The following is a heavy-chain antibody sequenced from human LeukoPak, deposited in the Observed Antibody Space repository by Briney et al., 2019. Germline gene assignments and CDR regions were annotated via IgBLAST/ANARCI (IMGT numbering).Heavy chain of an antibody. Sequence: GGSLRLSCAASGFTFSSYGMHWVRQAPGTGLEWVAIISYDGNIKFYADSVKGRFTISRDNSKNTLFLQMNSLRAEDTAVYYCAKDTPTYGGKGSIDYWGQGTLVTVSS. CDR1: GFTFSSYG. V-gene: IGHV3-30*18. CDR2: ISYDGNIK. J-gene: IGHJ4*02. CDR3: AKDTPTYGGKGSIDY. D-gene: IGHD4-23*01.